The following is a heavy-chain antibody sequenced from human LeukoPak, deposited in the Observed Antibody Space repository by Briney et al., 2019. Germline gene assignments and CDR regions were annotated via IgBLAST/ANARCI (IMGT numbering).Heavy chain of an antibody. D-gene: IGHD1-1*01. Sequence: SETLSLTCTVSGGSISSYYWSWIRQPAGKGLEWIGRIYTSGSTNYNPSLKSRVTMSVDTSKNQFSLKLGSVTAADTAVYYCARGGGTTGTTLAAFDIWGQGTMVTVSS. CDR1: GGSISSYY. CDR3: ARGGGTTGTTLAAFDI. J-gene: IGHJ3*02. V-gene: IGHV4-4*07. CDR2: IYTSGST.